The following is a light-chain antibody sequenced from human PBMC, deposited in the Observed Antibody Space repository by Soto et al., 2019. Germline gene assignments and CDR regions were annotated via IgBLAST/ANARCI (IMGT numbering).Light chain of an antibody. J-gene: IGKJ1*01. Sequence: DIQMTQSPSSLSASVGDRVTITCQASQDISNYLNWYQQTPGKAPKLLIYAASNLQSGVPSRFSGSGSGTDFTLTISSLQPEDFATYYCQQSYSSPQTFGQGTKVDIK. CDR1: QDISNY. CDR3: QQSYSSPQT. CDR2: AAS. V-gene: IGKV1-39*01.